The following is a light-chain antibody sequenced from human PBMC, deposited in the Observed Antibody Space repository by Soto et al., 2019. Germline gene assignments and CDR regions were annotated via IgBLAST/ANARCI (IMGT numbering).Light chain of an antibody. CDR1: SSDVGGYNY. CDR2: EVS. V-gene: IGLV2-14*01. CDR3: SSYTTGSTWV. J-gene: IGLJ3*02. Sequence: QSALTQPASVSGSPGQSITISCTGTSSDVGGYNYVSWYQQHPGKAPKLIIYEVSNRPSGVSNRFSGSKSGNTASLTISGLQAEDAADYYCSSYTTGSTWVFGGGTKVTVL.